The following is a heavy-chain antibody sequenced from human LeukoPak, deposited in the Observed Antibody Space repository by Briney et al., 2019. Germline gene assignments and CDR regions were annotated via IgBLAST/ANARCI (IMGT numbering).Heavy chain of an antibody. CDR1: GGTFSNHV. D-gene: IGHD7-27*01. V-gene: IGHV1-69*13. Sequence: ASVKVSCKASGGTFSNHVISWVRQAPGQGLEWMGGIIPIFGTANYAQKFQGRVTVTADESTSTAYMELSSLRSEDTAVYYCAKEELGIRLDYWGQGTLVTVSS. CDR2: IIPIFGTA. CDR3: AKEELGIRLDY. J-gene: IGHJ4*02.